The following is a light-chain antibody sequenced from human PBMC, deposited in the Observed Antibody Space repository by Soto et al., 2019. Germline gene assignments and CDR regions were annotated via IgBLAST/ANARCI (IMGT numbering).Light chain of an antibody. CDR3: QQRSNWPPYT. CDR1: QSVSSY. V-gene: IGKV3-11*01. J-gene: IGKJ2*01. Sequence: EIVLTQSPATLSLSPGERATLSCRASQSVSSYLAWYQQKPGQAPRLLIYDASNRAAGIPARFSGSGSGTDFTLTISSLEPEEFAVYYLQQRSNWPPYTFGQGTKLEIK. CDR2: DAS.